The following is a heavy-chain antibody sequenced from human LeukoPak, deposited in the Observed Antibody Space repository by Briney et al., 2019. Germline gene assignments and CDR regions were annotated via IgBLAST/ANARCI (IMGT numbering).Heavy chain of an antibody. D-gene: IGHD3-16*01. CDR2: IDPNSGDT. CDR1: GHSFNAYY. CDR3: ATFTAPRNAFDL. J-gene: IGHJ3*01. V-gene: IGHV1-2*06. Sequence: GASMKVSCKASGHSFNAYYIHWVRQAPGQGLQWMGRIDPNSGDTKYTQKFQGRVSMTRDTSISTAYMELSRLTSDDTAVYYCATFTAPRNAFDLWDQGTMVTVSS.